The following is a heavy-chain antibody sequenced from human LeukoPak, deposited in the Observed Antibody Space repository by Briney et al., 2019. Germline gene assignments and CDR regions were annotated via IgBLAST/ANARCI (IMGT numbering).Heavy chain of an antibody. J-gene: IGHJ3*01. CDR1: GFTFTTYA. Sequence: GGSLRLSCAASGFTFTTYAINWVRQAPGKGLEWVSGISADDKAYYANSVKGRFTISRDNSKNTVSLQMSSLRAEDTALHYCAKDLALAGTGGGFDVWGQGTRVAVSS. CDR2: ISADDKA. V-gene: IGHV3-23*01. CDR3: AKDLALAGTGGGFDV. D-gene: IGHD6-19*01.